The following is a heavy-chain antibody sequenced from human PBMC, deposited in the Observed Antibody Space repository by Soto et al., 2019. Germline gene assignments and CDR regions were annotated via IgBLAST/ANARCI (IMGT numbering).Heavy chain of an antibody. CDR2: ICNSGTT. V-gene: IGHV4-4*08. CDR3: ASHLRPTNWGGGYFDY. J-gene: IGHJ4*02. CDR1: GGSIRSYC. D-gene: IGHD7-27*01. Sequence: SETLSLTCTVSGGSIRSYCWTWIRQPPGEGLEWIGSICNSGTTNYNPSLKSRVTISMDTSKNQFSLKLTSVTAADTAVYYCASHLRPTNWGGGYFDYWGQGPLVTVSS.